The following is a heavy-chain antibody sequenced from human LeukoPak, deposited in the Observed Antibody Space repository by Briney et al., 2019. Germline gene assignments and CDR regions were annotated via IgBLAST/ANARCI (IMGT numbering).Heavy chain of an antibody. D-gene: IGHD3-16*01. V-gene: IGHV4-61*02. J-gene: IGHJ4*02. CDR3: ARGGGGDFDY. CDR2: IYNSGST. CDR1: GGSISRGSYY. Sequence: SQTLSLTCIVSGGSISRGSYYWNWIRQPAGKGLEWMGRIYNSGSTNYNPSLKSRVTISTDMSKNQFSLKLNSVTAADTAVYYCARGGGGDFDYWGQGTLVTVSS.